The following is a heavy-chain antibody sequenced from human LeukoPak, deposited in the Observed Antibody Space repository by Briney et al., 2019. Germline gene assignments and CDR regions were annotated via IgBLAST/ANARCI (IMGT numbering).Heavy chain of an antibody. CDR3: AREENYKVDY. Sequence: GGSLRLSCAASGFTFSSYSMNWVRQATGKGGEGVSSISSRSGYIYYADSVKGRFTISRDNAKKSLYLQMNSLRAEDTAVYYCAREENYKVDYWGQGTLVTVSS. D-gene: IGHD1-7*01. CDR2: ISSRSGYI. J-gene: IGHJ4*02. V-gene: IGHV3-21*01. CDR1: GFTFSSYS.